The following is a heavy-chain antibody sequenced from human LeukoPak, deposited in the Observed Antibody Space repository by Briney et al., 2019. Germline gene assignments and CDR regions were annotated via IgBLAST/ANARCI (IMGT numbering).Heavy chain of an antibody. CDR2: IYYSGST. D-gene: IGHD5-18*01. Sequence: SETLSLTCTVSDGSISSYYWSWIRQPPGKGLEWIGYIYYSGSTNYNPSLKSRVTISVDTSKNQLSLKLSSVTAADTAVYYCARARRYSYGGYYMDVWGKGTTVTVSS. CDR1: DGSISSYY. J-gene: IGHJ6*03. V-gene: IGHV4-59*01. CDR3: ARARRYSYGGYYMDV.